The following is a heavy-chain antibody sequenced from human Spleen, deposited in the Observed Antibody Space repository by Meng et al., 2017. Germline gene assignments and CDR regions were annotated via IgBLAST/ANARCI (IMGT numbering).Heavy chain of an antibody. J-gene: IGHJ4*02. CDR2: IFYGGST. Sequence: SETLSLTCTVSGGSINRSSYYWGWSRQPPGKGLGWSGNIFYGGSTYYNPSLKSPVTISVDTSKNQFSLNLSSVTAADTAVYYCARRCGSSSCYLYWGQGTLVTVSS. D-gene: IGHD2-2*01. V-gene: IGHV4-39*07. CDR1: GGSINRSSYY. CDR3: ARRCGSSSCYLY.